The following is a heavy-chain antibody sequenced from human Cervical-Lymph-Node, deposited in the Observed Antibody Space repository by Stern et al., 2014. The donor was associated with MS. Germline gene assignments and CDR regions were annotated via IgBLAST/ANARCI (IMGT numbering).Heavy chain of an antibody. V-gene: IGHV1-46*03. CDR1: GYTLTSYS. CDR3: ARGDHYYSYGLDV. J-gene: IGHJ6*02. CDR2: IDPHCGTT. Sequence: QVQLVESGAEVKKPGASVKVSCEASGYTLTSYSMHWVRQAPGQGLEWLGVIDPHCGTTTYAQQFQGRVSMTSDTSTTTVSIEVSGLTSADTAVYYCARGDHYYSYGLDVWGQGTTVTVSS.